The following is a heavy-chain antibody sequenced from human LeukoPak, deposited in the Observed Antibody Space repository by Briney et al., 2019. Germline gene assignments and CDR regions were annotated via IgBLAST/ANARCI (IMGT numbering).Heavy chain of an antibody. CDR2: ITISSTTI. CDR1: GFTFSTYS. D-gene: IGHD6-13*01. J-gene: IGHJ4*02. Sequence: GGSLRLSCAASGFTFSTYSMNWVRQAPGKGLEWVSYITISSTTIYYADSVKGRFTISRDNAKNSLYLQMNSLRAEDTAVYYCAREPTYSSSWHTSCDYWGQGTLVTVSS. V-gene: IGHV3-48*01. CDR3: AREPTYSSSWHTSCDY.